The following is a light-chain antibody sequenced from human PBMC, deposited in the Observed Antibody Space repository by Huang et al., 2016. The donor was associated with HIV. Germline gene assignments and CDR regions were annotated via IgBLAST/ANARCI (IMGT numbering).Light chain of an antibody. CDR3: QQRSNWPPYT. CDR1: QSVGSY. CDR2: DAS. V-gene: IGKV3-11*01. Sequence: EIVLTQSPATLSLSPGERATLSCRASQSVGSYLAWYQQKPGQAPRLLMYDASNRATGIPARFSGSGSGTDFTLTISSLEPEDFAVYYCQQRSNWPPYTFGQGTQLEIK. J-gene: IGKJ2*01.